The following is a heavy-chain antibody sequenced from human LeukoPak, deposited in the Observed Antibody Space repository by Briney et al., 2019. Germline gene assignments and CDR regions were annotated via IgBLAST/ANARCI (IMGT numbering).Heavy chain of an antibody. V-gene: IGHV3-66*01. CDR1: GFTVSNTY. D-gene: IGHD3-10*01. CDR2: IYSGGRT. Sequence: GGSLRLSCAASGFTVSNTYMSWVRQAPGKGLEWVSAIYSGGRTYYADSVKDRFAISRDASKNTLYLQMNSLRAEDTAVYYCASPASSGEHGSYFFAYWGQGTLVTVSS. CDR3: ASPASSGEHGSYFFAY. J-gene: IGHJ4*02.